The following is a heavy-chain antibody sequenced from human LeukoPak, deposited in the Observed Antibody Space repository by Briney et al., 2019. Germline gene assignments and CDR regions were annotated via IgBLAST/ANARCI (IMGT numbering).Heavy chain of an antibody. Sequence: GASVKVSCKASGYTFTSYDINWVRQATGQGLEWMGWMNPNSGNTGYAQKFQGRVTMTRNTSISTAYMELSSLRSEDTAVYYCARKRSVAIFGVVYYYMDVWGKGTTVTVSS. CDR2: MNPNSGNT. V-gene: IGHV1-8*01. D-gene: IGHD3-3*01. CDR1: GYTFTSYD. J-gene: IGHJ6*03. CDR3: ARKRSVAIFGVVYYYMDV.